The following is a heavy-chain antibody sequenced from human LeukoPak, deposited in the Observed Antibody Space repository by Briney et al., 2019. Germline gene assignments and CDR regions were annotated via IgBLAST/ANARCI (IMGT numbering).Heavy chain of an antibody. Sequence: SETLSLTCFVSGDSITSRSFYWGWIRQPPGTNLDGLGNVYYNGRTSYNPSLKSRVTISVDTSKNQFSLKLRSVMAADTAVYYCARAYCVGDCTVLHIYFDNWGQGTLVTVSS. V-gene: IGHV4-39*07. D-gene: IGHD2-21*02. CDR1: GDSITSRSFY. J-gene: IGHJ4*02. CDR3: ARAYCVGDCTVLHIYFDN. CDR2: VYYNGRT.